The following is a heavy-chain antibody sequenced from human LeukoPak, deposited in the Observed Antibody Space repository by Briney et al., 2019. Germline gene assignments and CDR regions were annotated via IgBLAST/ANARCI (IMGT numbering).Heavy chain of an antibody. CDR1: GYTFTSYY. CDR2: INPNSGGT. J-gene: IGHJ4*02. V-gene: IGHV1-2*06. CDR3: ARLRSSGWYDY. D-gene: IGHD6-19*01. Sequence: ASVKVSCKASGYTFTSYYMHWVRQAPGQGLEWVGRINPNSGGTNYAQKFQGRVTMTRDTSISAAYMELSRLRSDDTAVYYCARLRSSGWYDYWGQGTLVTVSS.